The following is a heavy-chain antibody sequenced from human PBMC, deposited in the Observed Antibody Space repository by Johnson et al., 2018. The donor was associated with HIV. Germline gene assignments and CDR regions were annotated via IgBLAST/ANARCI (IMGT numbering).Heavy chain of an antibody. Sequence: QVQLVESGGGVVQPGRSLRLSCAASGFTFSSYAMHWVRQAPGKGLEWVAVISYDGSNKYYADSVKGRFTISRDNSKNTLYLQMNSPRAEDTAVYYCAKNREMATIRGALDIWGQGTMVTVSS. CDR2: ISYDGSNK. D-gene: IGHD5-24*01. V-gene: IGHV3-30-3*01. CDR1: GFTFSSYA. CDR3: AKNREMATIRGALDI. J-gene: IGHJ3*02.